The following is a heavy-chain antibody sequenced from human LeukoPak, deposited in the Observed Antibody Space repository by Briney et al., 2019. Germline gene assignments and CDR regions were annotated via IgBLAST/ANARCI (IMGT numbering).Heavy chain of an antibody. CDR2: INPNSGGT. D-gene: IGHD1-26*01. Sequence: ASVKVSCKASGYTFTGYYMHWVRQAPGQGLEWMGWINPNSGGTNYAQKFQGRVTLTRDASINTAYMELSRLRSDDTAVYYCARISRLWELLPEAHYFNYWGQGTLVTVSS. J-gene: IGHJ4*02. V-gene: IGHV1-2*02. CDR1: GYTFTGYY. CDR3: ARISRLWELLPEAHYFNY.